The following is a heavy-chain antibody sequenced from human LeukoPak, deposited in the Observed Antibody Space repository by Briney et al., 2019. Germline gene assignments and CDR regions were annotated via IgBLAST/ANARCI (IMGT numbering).Heavy chain of an antibody. CDR3: ARDLEDFDY. V-gene: IGHV3-33*01. CDR2: IWYDGSNK. CDR1: GFTFRSYG. J-gene: IGHJ4*02. Sequence: PGRSLRLSCAASGFTFRSYGMHWVRQAPGKGLEWMAVIWYDGSNKYYADSVKGRFTISRDNSKNTLYLQMNSLRAEDTAVYYCARDLEDFDYWGQGTLVTVSS. D-gene: IGHD1-1*01.